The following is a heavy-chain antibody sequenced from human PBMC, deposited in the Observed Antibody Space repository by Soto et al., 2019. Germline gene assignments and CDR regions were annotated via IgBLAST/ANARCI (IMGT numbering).Heavy chain of an antibody. V-gene: IGHV1-69*02. J-gene: IGHJ4*02. CDR1: GGTFSSYT. Sequence: QVQLVQSGAEVKKPGSSVKVSCKASGGTFSSYTISWVRQAPGQGLEWMGRIIPILGIANYAQKFQGRVTITADKSTSTAYMELSSLRSEDTAVYYCARGASGYSGYDYDYWGQGTLVTVSS. D-gene: IGHD5-12*01. CDR2: IIPILGIA. CDR3: ARGASGYSGYDYDY.